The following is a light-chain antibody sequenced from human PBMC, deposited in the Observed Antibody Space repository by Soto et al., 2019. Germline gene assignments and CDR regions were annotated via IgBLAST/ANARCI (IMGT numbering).Light chain of an antibody. J-gene: IGKJ2*01. Sequence: EIVLTQSPGTLSLSPGERATLSCRASQSVSSSYLAWYQQKPDQAPRLLIYGASSRATGIPDRFSGSGSGTDVTLTISRLEPEDFAVYYCQQYGSSSVTFGQGTKLEIK. CDR3: QQYGSSSVT. V-gene: IGKV3-20*01. CDR1: QSVSSSY. CDR2: GAS.